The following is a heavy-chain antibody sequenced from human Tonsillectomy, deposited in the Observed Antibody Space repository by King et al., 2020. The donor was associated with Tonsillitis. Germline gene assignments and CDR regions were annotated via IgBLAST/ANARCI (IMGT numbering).Heavy chain of an antibody. CDR1: GGSISGYY. Sequence: LQLQESGPGLVKPSETLSLTCTVSGGSISGYYWSWLRQPPGKGLEWIWYIYYSGSTNYNPSLKSRVTISVYTSKNQFSLEVSSVTAADTAVYYCARVDCSSTSCHYYYYGMDVWGQGTTVTVSS. J-gene: IGHJ6*02. V-gene: IGHV4-59*01. D-gene: IGHD2-2*01. CDR2: IYYSGST. CDR3: ARVDCSSTSCHYYYYGMDV.